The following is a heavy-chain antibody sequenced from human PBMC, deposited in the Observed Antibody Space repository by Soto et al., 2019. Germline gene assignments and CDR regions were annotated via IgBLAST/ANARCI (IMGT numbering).Heavy chain of an antibody. J-gene: IGHJ4*02. CDR2: ISGSGGST. CDR1: GFTFSSYA. Sequence: GGSLRLSCAASGFTFSSYAMSWVRQAPGKVLEWVSAISGSGGSTYYADSVKGRFTISRDNSKNTLYLQMNSLRAEDTAVYYCAKSWMITFGGAEHWGQGTLVTVSS. D-gene: IGHD3-16*01. V-gene: IGHV3-23*01. CDR3: AKSWMITFGGAEH.